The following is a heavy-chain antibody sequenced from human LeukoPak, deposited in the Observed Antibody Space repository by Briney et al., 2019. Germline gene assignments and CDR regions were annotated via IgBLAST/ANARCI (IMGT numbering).Heavy chain of an antibody. Sequence: NSSETLSLTCTVSGGSISSGSYYWSWIRQPAGKGLEWIGRIYTSGSTNYNPSLKSRVTMSVDTSKNQFSLKLSSVTAADTAVYYCARDHDSSQGFDYWGQGTLVTVSS. CDR1: GGSISSGSYY. V-gene: IGHV4-61*02. CDR2: IYTSGST. CDR3: ARDHDSSQGFDY. D-gene: IGHD3-22*01. J-gene: IGHJ4*02.